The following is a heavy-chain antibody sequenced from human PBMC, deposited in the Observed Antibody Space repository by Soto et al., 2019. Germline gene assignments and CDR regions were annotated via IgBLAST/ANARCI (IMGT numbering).Heavy chain of an antibody. J-gene: IGHJ4*02. V-gene: IGHV4-34*01. CDR3: ARQERRSARLDY. Sequence: QVQLQQWGAGLLKPSETLSLTCAVYGGSFSGYYWSWIRQPPGKGLEWIGEINHSGSTNYNPSLKRRVTISVDTSKNQFSLKLSSVTAADTAVYYCARQERRSARLDYWGQGTLVTVSS. D-gene: IGHD2-15*01. CDR2: INHSGST. CDR1: GGSFSGYY.